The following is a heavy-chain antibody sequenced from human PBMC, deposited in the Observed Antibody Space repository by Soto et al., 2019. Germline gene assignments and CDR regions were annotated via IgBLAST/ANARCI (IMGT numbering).Heavy chain of an antibody. CDR3: ARAAYYYDSSGYYPNDAFDI. CDR1: GFTFSSYG. CDR2: IWYDGSNK. V-gene: IGHV3-33*01. D-gene: IGHD3-22*01. J-gene: IGHJ3*02. Sequence: QVQLVESGGGVVQPGRSLRLSCAASGFTFSSYGMHWVRQAPGKGLEWVAVIWYDGSNKYYADSVKGRFTISRDNSKNTLYMQMNSLGAEDTAVYYCARAAYYYDSSGYYPNDAFDIWGQGTMVTVSS.